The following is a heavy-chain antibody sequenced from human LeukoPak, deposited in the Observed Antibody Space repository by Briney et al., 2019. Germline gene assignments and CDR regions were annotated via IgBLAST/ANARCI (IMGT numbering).Heavy chain of an antibody. CDR2: IKPDGSEK. V-gene: IGHV3-7*01. J-gene: IGHJ4*02. CDR1: GFTFSNYW. D-gene: IGHD4/OR15-4a*01. CDR3: ARYDYGGTGY. Sequence: GGSLRLSCAASGFTFSNYWISWVRQAPGKGLEWVANIKPDGSEKYYVDSVKGRFTISRDNAKNSLYLQMNSLRAEDTAVYYCARYDYGGTGYWGQRTLVTVSS.